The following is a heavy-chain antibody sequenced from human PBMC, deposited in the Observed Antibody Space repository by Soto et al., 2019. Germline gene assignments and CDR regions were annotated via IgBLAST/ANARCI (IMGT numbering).Heavy chain of an antibody. V-gene: IGHV3-30*18. J-gene: IGHJ4*02. CDR2: ISYDGSNK. CDR1: GFTFSSYG. D-gene: IGHD3-16*02. CDR3: AKENYVWGSYHIDY. Sequence: QVQLVESGGGVVQPGRSLRLSCAASGFTFSSYGMHWVRQAPGKGLEWVAVISYDGSNKYYADSVKGRFTISRDNSKKTIYLQMNSLSTEDTAVYYCAKENYVWGSYHIDYWGQGTLVTVSS.